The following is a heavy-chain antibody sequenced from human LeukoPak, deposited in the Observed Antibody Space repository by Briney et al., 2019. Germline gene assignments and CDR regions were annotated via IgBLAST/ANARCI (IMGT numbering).Heavy chain of an antibody. CDR2: ISYDGSSK. CDR1: GFTFSSYA. CDR3: ARSRPYCSSTSCYFGAFDI. D-gene: IGHD2-2*01. J-gene: IGHJ3*02. Sequence: GGSLRLSCAASGFTFSSYAVHWVRQAPGQGLEWVAFISYDGSSKYYADSVKGRFTISRDNSKNTLYLQMNSLRAEDTAVYYCARSRPYCSSTSCYFGAFDIWGQGTMVTVSS. V-gene: IGHV3-30-3*01.